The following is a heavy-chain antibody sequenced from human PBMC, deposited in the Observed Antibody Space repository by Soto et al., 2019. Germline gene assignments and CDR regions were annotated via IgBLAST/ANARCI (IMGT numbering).Heavy chain of an antibody. J-gene: IGHJ5*02. V-gene: IGHV4-59*01. Sequence: TSETLSLTCTVSGDSISSYYWSWIRQPPGKGLEWIGYIYYSGSTNYNPSLKSRVTISVDTSKNQFSLKLSSVTAADTAVYYCARERPDGSRLDPWGQGTLVTVSS. CDR2: IYYSGST. CDR1: GDSISSYY. D-gene: IGHD6-13*01. CDR3: ARERPDGSRLDP.